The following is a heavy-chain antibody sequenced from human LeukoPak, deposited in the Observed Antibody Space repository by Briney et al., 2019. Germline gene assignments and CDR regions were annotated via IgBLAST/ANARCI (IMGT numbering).Heavy chain of an antibody. Sequence: SETLSLTCTVSGYSISSGYYWGWIRQPPGKGLEWIGSIHHSGSTYYNPSLKRRVTISVDTSKNQFSLQLSSVTAADAAVYYCARDSAGANIVVVTAIRDYWGQGTLVTVSS. V-gene: IGHV4-38-2*02. CDR1: GYSISSGYY. CDR2: IHHSGST. D-gene: IGHD2-21*02. J-gene: IGHJ4*02. CDR3: ARDSAGANIVVVTAIRDY.